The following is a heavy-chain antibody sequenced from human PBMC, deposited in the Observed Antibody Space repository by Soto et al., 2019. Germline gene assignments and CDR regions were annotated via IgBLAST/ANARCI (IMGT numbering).Heavy chain of an antibody. CDR2: INHSGST. V-gene: IGHV4-34*01. D-gene: IGHD4-17*01. J-gene: IGHJ4*02. CDR1: GGSFSGYY. Sequence: SETLSLTCAVYGGSFSGYYWSWIRQPPGKGLEWIGEINHSGSTNYNPSLKSRVTISVDTSKNQFSLKLSSVTAADTAVYYCAGLYGDYRNFDYWGQGTLVTVSS. CDR3: AGLYGDYRNFDY.